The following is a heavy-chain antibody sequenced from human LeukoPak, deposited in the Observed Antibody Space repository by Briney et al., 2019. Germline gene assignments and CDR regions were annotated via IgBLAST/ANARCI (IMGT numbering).Heavy chain of an antibody. V-gene: IGHV4-34*01. D-gene: IGHD6-13*01. Sequence: SETLSLTCAVYGGSFSGYYWSWIRQPPGKGLEWIGEINHSGSTNYNPSLKSRVTISVDTSKNQFSLRLSSVTAADTAVYYCARHHYSSSFDYWGQGTLVTVSS. J-gene: IGHJ4*02. CDR2: INHSGST. CDR3: ARHHYSSSFDY. CDR1: GGSFSGYY.